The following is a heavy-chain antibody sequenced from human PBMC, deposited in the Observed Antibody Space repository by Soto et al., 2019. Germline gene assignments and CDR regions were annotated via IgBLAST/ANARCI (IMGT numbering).Heavy chain of an antibody. D-gene: IGHD6-19*01. V-gene: IGHV4-4*02. Sequence: QVQLQESGPGLVKPSGTLSLTCAVSGGSISSSNWWSWVRQPPGKRLEWIGEIYHSGSTNYNPSLKNRVTISADKSKNKFSLKLSSVTAADTAVYYCARDMTVAGEPTQDWGQGTLVTVSS. CDR3: ARDMTVAGEPTQD. CDR1: GGSISSSNW. CDR2: IYHSGST. J-gene: IGHJ1*01.